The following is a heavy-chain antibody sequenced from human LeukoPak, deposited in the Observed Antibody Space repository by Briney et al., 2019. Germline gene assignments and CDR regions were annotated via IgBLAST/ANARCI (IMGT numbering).Heavy chain of an antibody. CDR2: ISGSGGST. D-gene: IGHD3-3*01. J-gene: IGHJ4*02. V-gene: IGHV3-23*01. CDR1: GFTFSSYA. CDR3: AQDAGFLEWLFSSSFDY. Sequence: PGGSLRLSCAASGFTFSSYAMSWVRQAPGKGLEWVSAISGSGGSTYYADSVKGRFTISRDNSKNTLYLQMNSLRAEDTAVYYCAQDAGFLEWLFSSSFDYWGQGTLVTVSS.